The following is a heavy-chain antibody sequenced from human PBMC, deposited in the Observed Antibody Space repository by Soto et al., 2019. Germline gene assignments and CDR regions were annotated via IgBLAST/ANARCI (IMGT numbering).Heavy chain of an antibody. J-gene: IGHJ6*02. CDR2: IYYSGST. Sequence: PSETLSLTCTVSGGSVSSGSYYWSWIRQPPGKGLEWIGYIYYSGSTNYNPPLKSRVTISVDTSKNQFSLKLSSVTAADTAVYYCARDYYYCSGSYYALYGMDVWGQGTTVTVCS. CDR1: GGSVSSGSYY. V-gene: IGHV4-61*01. CDR3: ARDYYYCSGSYYALYGMDV. D-gene: IGHD3-10*01.